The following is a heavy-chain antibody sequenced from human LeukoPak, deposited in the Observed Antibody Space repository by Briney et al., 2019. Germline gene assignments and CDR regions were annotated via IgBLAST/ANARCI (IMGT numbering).Heavy chain of an antibody. CDR3: AKTYMWSIDAFHI. D-gene: IGHD2-8*02. V-gene: IGHV3-23*01. CDR2: ITARADST. J-gene: IGHJ3*02. CDR1: GITFSRNT. Sequence: GGSLRLSCTASGITFSRNTMSWVRQAPGKGLEWVSGITARADSTYYADSVKGRVTISRDNSKNTLFLQLNSLRAEDAAVYYCAKTYMWSIDAFHIWGQGTMVTVSS.